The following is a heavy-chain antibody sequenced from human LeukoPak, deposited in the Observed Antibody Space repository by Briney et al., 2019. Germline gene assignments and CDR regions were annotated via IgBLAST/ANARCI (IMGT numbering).Heavy chain of an antibody. CDR3: TISNQARDTSGYPGGGY. CDR1: GFTFSSYW. J-gene: IGHJ4*02. Sequence: PGGSLRLSCAASGFTFSSYWMSWVRQAPGKGLEWVASINQDGNEKSYVDSVKGRFTISRDNAKNSLYLQMNSLRAEDTAMYYCTISNQARDTSGYPGGGYWGQGTLVTVSS. D-gene: IGHD3-22*01. CDR2: INQDGNEK. V-gene: IGHV3-7*01.